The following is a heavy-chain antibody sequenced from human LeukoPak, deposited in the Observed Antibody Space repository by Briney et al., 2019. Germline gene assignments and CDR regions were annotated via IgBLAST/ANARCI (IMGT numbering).Heavy chain of an antibody. CDR1: GFTFRSYD. D-gene: IGHD3-22*01. CDR3: ARWYYYETSGLYDGSFDN. J-gene: IGHJ5*02. Sequence: GGSLRLSCAASGFTFRSYDMSWVRQAPGKGLQWVSVIIGSGSSTYHADSVQGLCTLSRDNAKKTVYPQMNSLSAGDTAVFYFARWYYYETSGLYDGSFDNRGQGTLVTVSS. CDR2: IIGSGSST. V-gene: IGHV3-23*01.